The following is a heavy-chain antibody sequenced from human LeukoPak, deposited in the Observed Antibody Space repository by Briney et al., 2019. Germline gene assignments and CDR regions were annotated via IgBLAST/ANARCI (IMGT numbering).Heavy chain of an antibody. Sequence: SETLSLTCTVSGGSISSSSYYWGWIRQPPGKGLEWIGSIYYSGSTYYNPSLKSRVTISVDTSKNQFSLKLSSVTAADTAVYYCARCHDYGDYVNLAFDIWGQGTMVTVSS. CDR3: ARCHDYGDYVNLAFDI. CDR2: IYYSGST. J-gene: IGHJ3*02. D-gene: IGHD4-17*01. V-gene: IGHV4-39*01. CDR1: GGSISSSSYY.